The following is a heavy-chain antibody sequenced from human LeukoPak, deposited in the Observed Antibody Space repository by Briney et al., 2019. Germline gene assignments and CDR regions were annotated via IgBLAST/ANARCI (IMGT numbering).Heavy chain of an antibody. J-gene: IGHJ6*03. CDR3: ARGRQEISMILVVMTGVSYYLDV. CDR2: INPNGST. CDR1: GGSFSGYY. Sequence: SETLSLTCAVYGGSFSGYYWTWIRQSPGKGLEWIGEINPNGSTYYNPSLKSRLTISRDTSKNQFSMRLSSVTAADTAVYYCARGRQEISMILVVMTGVSYYLDVWGKGTTVTVS. V-gene: IGHV4-34*01. D-gene: IGHD3-22*01.